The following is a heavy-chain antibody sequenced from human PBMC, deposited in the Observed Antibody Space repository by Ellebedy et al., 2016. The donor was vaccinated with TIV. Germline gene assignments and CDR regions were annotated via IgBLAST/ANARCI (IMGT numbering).Heavy chain of an antibody. CDR3: ATQYSSSWYVFY. CDR1: GFTFSSYS. V-gene: IGHV3-48*02. CDR2: ISSSII. J-gene: IGHJ4*02. Sequence: GGSLRLSCAASGFTFSSYSMNWVRQAPGKGLEGVSYISSSIIYYADSVKGRFTISRENAKNSLYLQMNSLRDEDTAVYYCATQYSSSWYVFYWGQGTLVTVSS. D-gene: IGHD6-13*01.